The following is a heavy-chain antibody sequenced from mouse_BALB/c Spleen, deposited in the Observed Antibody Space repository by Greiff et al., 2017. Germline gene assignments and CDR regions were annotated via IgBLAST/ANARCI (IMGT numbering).Heavy chain of an antibody. V-gene: IGHV7-3*02. CDR1: GFTFTDYY. D-gene: IGHD2-3*01. CDR3: ARNDGYPAWFAY. J-gene: IGHJ3*01. Sequence: EVKLQESGGGLVQPGGSLRLSCATSGFTFTDYYMSWVRQPPGKALEWLGFIRNKANGYTTEYSASVKGRFTISRDNSQSILYLQMNTLRAEDSATYYCARNDGYPAWFAYWGQGTLVTVSA. CDR2: IRNKANGYTT.